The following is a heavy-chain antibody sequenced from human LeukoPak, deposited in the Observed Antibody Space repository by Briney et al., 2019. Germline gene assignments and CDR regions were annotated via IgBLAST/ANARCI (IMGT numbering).Heavy chain of an antibody. CDR3: ARGSVSGYDYHALDI. V-gene: IGHV4-59*01. Sequence: SETLSLTCTVSGGSISSYYWSWIRQPPGKGLEWIGYIYYSGSTTYNPSLKSRVTISVDTSKNQFSLNLRSVTAADTAVYYCARGSVSGYDYHALDIWGQGTMVTVSS. CDR1: GGSISSYY. J-gene: IGHJ3*02. D-gene: IGHD5-12*01. CDR2: IYYSGST.